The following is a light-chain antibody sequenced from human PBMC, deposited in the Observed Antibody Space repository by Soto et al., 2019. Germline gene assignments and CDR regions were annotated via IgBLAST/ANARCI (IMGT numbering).Light chain of an antibody. V-gene: IGLV2-11*01. Sequence: QSALTQPRSVSGSPGQSVTISCTGTSSDVGGYNYVSWYQQHPGKAPKLMIYDVSKRPSGVPDRFSGSKSGNTASLTISGLQAEDEADYYCCSYAGSDTFVFGNGTKLTVL. CDR2: DVS. CDR1: SSDVGGYNY. J-gene: IGLJ1*01. CDR3: CSYAGSDTFV.